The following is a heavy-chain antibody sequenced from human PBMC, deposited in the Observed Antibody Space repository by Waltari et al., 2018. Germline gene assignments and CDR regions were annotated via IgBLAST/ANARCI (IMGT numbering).Heavy chain of an antibody. V-gene: IGHV1-69*08. CDR2: IIPIFGTA. CDR1: GGTFSSYA. Sequence: QVQLVQSGAEVKKPGSSVKVSCKASGGTFSSYAISWGRQAPGQGREWMGRIIPIFGTANYAQKFQGRVTITADKSTSTAYMELSSLRSEDTAVYYCARNFGSQGGYFDYWGQGTLVTVSS. CDR3: ARNFGSQGGYFDY. J-gene: IGHJ4*02. D-gene: IGHD3-10*01.